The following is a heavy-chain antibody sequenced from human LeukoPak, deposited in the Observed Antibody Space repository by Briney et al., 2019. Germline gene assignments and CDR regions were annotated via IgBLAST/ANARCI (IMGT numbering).Heavy chain of an antibody. J-gene: IGHJ3*02. D-gene: IGHD2-2*01. Sequence: GASVKVSCKASGYTFTGYYIHWVRQAPGQGLEWMGRINPNSGGTNYAQNFQGRVTMTRDTSISTAYMDLSRLTSDDTAVYYCARPDCSSTSCLNAFDIWGQGTMVTVSS. CDR2: INPNSGGT. CDR3: ARPDCSSTSCLNAFDI. CDR1: GYTFTGYY. V-gene: IGHV1-2*06.